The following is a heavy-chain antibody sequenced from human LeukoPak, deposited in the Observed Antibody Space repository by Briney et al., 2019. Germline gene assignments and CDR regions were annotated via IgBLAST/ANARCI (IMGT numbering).Heavy chain of an antibody. J-gene: IGHJ4*02. CDR2: IYYSGST. CDR1: GGSISSYY. V-gene: IGHV4-59*01. D-gene: IGHD3-22*01. CDR3: ARDRSLYDSSGSTDY. Sequence: SETLSLTCTVSGGSISSYYWSWIRHPPGKGLEWIGYIYYSGSTNYNPSLKSRVTISVDTSRNQFSLKLSSVTAADTAVYYCARDRSLYDSSGSTDYWGQGTLVTVPS.